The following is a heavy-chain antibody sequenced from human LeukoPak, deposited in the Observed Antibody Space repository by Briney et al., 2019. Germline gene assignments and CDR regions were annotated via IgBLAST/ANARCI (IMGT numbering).Heavy chain of an antibody. D-gene: IGHD6-19*01. V-gene: IGHV3-21*01. Sequence: GSLRLSCAASGFTFSSYSMNWVRQAPGKGLEWVSSISSSSSYIYYADSVKGRFTISRDNAKNSLYLQMNSLRAEDTAVYYCARDHGYSSGWYATPHGYWGQGTLVTVSP. CDR1: GFTFSSYS. CDR3: ARDHGYSSGWYATPHGY. CDR2: ISSSSSYI. J-gene: IGHJ4*02.